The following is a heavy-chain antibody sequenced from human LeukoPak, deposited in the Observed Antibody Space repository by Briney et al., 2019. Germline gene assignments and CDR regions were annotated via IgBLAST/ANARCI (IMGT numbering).Heavy chain of an antibody. Sequence: ASVKVSCKASGYTFTSYAMHWVRQAPGQRLEWMGWINAGNGNTKYSQKFQGRVTITRDTSASTAYMELGSLRSEDTAVYYCARDRVPTYDILTGSFDYWGQGTLVTVSS. D-gene: IGHD3-9*01. CDR2: INAGNGNT. CDR1: GYTFTSYA. J-gene: IGHJ4*02. V-gene: IGHV1-3*01. CDR3: ARDRVPTYDILTGSFDY.